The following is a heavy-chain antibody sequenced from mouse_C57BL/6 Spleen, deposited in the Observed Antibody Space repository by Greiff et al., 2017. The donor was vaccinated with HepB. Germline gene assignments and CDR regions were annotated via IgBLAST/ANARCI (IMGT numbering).Heavy chain of an antibody. D-gene: IGHD2-5*01. CDR1: GFTFSDYY. J-gene: IGHJ4*01. CDR2: ISNGGGST. Sequence: EVQLVESGGGLVQPGGSLKLSCAASGFTFSDYYMYWVRQTPEKRLEWVAYISNGGGSTYYPDTVKGRFTISRDNAKNTLYLQMSRLKSEDTAMYYCARHNSNYAMDYWGQGTSVTVSS. V-gene: IGHV5-12*01. CDR3: ARHNSNYAMDY.